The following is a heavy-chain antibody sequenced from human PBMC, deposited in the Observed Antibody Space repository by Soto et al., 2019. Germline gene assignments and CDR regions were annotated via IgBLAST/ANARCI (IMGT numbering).Heavy chain of an antibody. CDR1: GFTFSDYG. D-gene: IGHD6-19*01. CDR2: ISPDGKNQ. Sequence: GGSLRLSCVVSGFTFSDYGMHWVRQAPGKGLEWVAVISPDGKNQYYPDSLRGRFTISRDDSKSTLYLQLNSLRAEDTAVYYWVKPRGWYPDSWGQGTQGTGSS. J-gene: IGHJ4*02. CDR3: VKPRGWYPDS. V-gene: IGHV3-30*18.